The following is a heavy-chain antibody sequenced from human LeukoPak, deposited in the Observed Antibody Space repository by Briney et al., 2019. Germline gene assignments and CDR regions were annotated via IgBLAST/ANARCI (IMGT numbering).Heavy chain of an antibody. CDR2: ILASGATT. CDR3: ATKTAFDF. D-gene: IGHD5-18*01. V-gene: IGHV3-23*01. CDR1: GFIFSTYG. J-gene: IGHJ4*02. Sequence: GGSLRLSCAASGFIFSTYGMSWVRQAPGKGLEWVSSILASGATTWYADSVKGRFTISRDNSKNTVDLQMNSLRAEDTAVYYCATKTAFDFWGQGTLVTFSS.